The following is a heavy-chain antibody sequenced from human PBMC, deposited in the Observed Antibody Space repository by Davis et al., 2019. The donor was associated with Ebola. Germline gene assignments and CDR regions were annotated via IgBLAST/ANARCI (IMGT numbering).Heavy chain of an antibody. CDR3: ARGKRIDRYSSSWYGWFDP. J-gene: IGHJ5*02. CDR2: INPNSGGT. Sequence: AASVKVSCKASGYTFTGYYMHWVRQAPGQGLEWMGRINPNSGGTNYAQKFQGRVTMTRDTSISTAYMELSRLRSDDTAVYYCARGKRIDRYSSSWYGWFDPWGQGTLVTVSS. V-gene: IGHV1-2*06. D-gene: IGHD6-13*01. CDR1: GYTFTGYY.